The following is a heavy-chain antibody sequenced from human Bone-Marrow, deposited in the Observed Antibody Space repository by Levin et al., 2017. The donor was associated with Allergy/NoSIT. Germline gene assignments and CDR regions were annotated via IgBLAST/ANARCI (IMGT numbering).Heavy chain of an antibody. CDR1: GTSISGSY. Sequence: SETLSLSCNVSGTSISGSYWSWIRQPPGKGLEWIGHIYSGTTNYNPSLKSRVTISDDTSKNQFSLILTSVTAADTAVYYCVRDGYGSGSYGWFDPWGQGTQVTVAS. CDR3: VRDGYGSGSYGWFDP. D-gene: IGHD3-10*01. CDR2: IYSGTT. V-gene: IGHV4-59*01. J-gene: IGHJ5*02.